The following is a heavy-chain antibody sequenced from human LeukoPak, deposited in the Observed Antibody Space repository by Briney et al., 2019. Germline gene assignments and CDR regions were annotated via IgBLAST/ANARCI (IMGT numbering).Heavy chain of an antibody. V-gene: IGHV1-2*02. CDR2: INPNSGGT. CDR1: GYTFTGYY. Sequence: VASVKVSCKASGYTFTGYYMHWVRQAPGQGLEWMGWINPNSGGTNYAQKFQGRVTMTRDTSISTAYMELSRLRSDDTAVYYCARAPGDSSGRYRKDWYFDLWGRGTLVTVSS. D-gene: IGHD6-19*01. CDR3: ARAPGDSSGRYRKDWYFDL. J-gene: IGHJ2*01.